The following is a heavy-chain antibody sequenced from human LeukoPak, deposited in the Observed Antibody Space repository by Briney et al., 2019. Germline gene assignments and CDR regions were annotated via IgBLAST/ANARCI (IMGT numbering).Heavy chain of an antibody. CDR2: ISNNGGYT. CDR1: GFTFSSSA. V-gene: IGHV3-23*01. J-gene: IGHJ4*02. D-gene: IGHD2-15*01. Sequence: GGSLRLSCAASGFTFSSSAMSWVRRAPGKGLEWVSAISNNGGYTYYADTVQGRFTISRDNSKSTLCLQMNSLRAEDTAVYYCAKQLGYCSDGSCYFPYWGQGTLVTVSS. CDR3: AKQLGYCSDGSCYFPY.